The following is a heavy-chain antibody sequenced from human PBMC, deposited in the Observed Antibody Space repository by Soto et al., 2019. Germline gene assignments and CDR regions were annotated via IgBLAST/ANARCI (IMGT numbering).Heavy chain of an antibody. CDR2: IITILGTA. CDR3: ARRSLDPPRYYFDY. CDR1: GGTFSSYG. Sequence: SVKVSCKASGGTFSSYGINWVRQAPGQGLEWMGGIITILGTANYAQKFQGRVTITADESTSTAYLELSSLRSEDTAVYYCARRSLDPPRYYFDYWGQGTLVTVSS. V-gene: IGHV1-69*13. D-gene: IGHD1-1*01. J-gene: IGHJ4*02.